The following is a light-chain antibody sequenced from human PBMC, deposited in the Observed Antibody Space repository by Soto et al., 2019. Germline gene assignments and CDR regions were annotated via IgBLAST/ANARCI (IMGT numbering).Light chain of an antibody. V-gene: IGLV2-14*01. CDR1: SSDVGGYNY. Sequence: QSALTQPASVSGSPGQSITISCTGTSSDVGGYNYVSWYQQHPGKAPKLMIYDVSNRPSGVSYRFSGSKSGNTASLTISRLQAEDEADYYCSSFRTSTTPNYVFGSGTKVTVL. CDR2: DVS. CDR3: SSFRTSTTPNYV. J-gene: IGLJ1*01.